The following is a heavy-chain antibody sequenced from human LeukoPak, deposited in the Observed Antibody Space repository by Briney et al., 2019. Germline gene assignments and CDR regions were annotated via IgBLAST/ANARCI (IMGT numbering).Heavy chain of an antibody. D-gene: IGHD3-22*01. J-gene: IGHJ5*02. CDR2: INVGNANT. V-gene: IGHV1-3*01. CDR3: ARVPYYYDNNWFDP. CDR1: GYTFTSYA. Sequence: ASVKVSCKASGYTFTSYAMHWVRQAPGQRLEWMGWINVGNANTKYSQKLQGRVTITRDTSASTAYMELSTLRSEDTAVYYCARVPYYYDNNWFDPWGPGTLVTVSS.